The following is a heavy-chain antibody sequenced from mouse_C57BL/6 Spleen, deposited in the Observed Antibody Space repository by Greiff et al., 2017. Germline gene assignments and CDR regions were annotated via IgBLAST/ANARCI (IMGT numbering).Heavy chain of an antibody. CDR3: ASGDWAFAY. CDR2: ISYSGST. Sequence: VQLQQSGPGMVKPSQSLSLTCTVTGYSITSGYDWHWIRHFPGNKLEWMGYISYSGSTNYNPSLKSRISITHDTSKNHFFLKLNSVTTEDTATYYCASGDWAFAYWGQGTLVTVSA. J-gene: IGHJ3*01. V-gene: IGHV3-1*01. D-gene: IGHD4-1*01. CDR1: GYSITSGYD.